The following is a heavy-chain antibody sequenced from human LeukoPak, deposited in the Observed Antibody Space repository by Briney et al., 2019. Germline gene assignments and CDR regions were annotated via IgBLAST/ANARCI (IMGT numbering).Heavy chain of an antibody. CDR2: IYWDDDK. CDR3: AATIRKTVVHRGGYFQH. Sequence: SGPTLVKPTQTLTLTCTFSGFSLSTSGVGVGWIRQPPGKALEWLALIYWDDDKRYSPSLKSRLTITKDTSKNQVVLTMTNMDPVDTATYYCAATIRKTVVHRGGYFQHWGQGTLVTVSS. D-gene: IGHD4-23*01. J-gene: IGHJ1*01. CDR1: GFSLSTSGVG. V-gene: IGHV2-5*02.